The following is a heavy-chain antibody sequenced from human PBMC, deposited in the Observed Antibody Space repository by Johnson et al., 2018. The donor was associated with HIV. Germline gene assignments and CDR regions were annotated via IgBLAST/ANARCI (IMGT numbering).Heavy chain of an antibody. J-gene: IGHJ3*02. Sequence: QVQLVESGGGLVQPGRSLRLSCAASGFTFSSYGMHWVRQAPGKGLEWVAVIWYDGSNKYYADSVKGRFTISRDNSKNTLYLQMNSLRAEDTAVYYCAHSVGATDDAFDIWGQGTMVTVSS. D-gene: IGHD1-26*01. CDR1: GFTFSSYG. V-gene: IGHV3-33*01. CDR2: IWYDGSNK. CDR3: AHSVGATDDAFDI.